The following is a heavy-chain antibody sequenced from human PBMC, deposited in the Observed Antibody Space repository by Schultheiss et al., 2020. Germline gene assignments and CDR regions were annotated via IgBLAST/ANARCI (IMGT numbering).Heavy chain of an antibody. CDR3: SSLIFVADTTWVY. J-gene: IGHJ4*02. V-gene: IGHV4-59*12. CDR2: IYYSGST. CDR1: GGSISSYY. D-gene: IGHD6-19*01. Sequence: SETLSLTCTVSGGSISSYYWSWIRQPPGKGLEWIGYIYYSGSTNYNPSLKSRVTISVDTSKNQFSLKLSSVTAADTAVYYCSSLIFVADTTWVYWGQGTLVTVSS.